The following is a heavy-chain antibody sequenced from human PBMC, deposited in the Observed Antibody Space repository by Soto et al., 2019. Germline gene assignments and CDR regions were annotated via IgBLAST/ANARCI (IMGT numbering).Heavy chain of an antibody. CDR1: GYSFTSYW. J-gene: IGHJ5*02. Sequence: GESLKISCKGSGYSFTSYWIGWVRQMPGKGLEWMGIIYPGDSDTRYIPSFQGQVTISADKSISTAYLQWSSLKASDTAMYYCARRDGSGSYYGNWFDPWGQGTLVTVSS. CDR2: IYPGDSDT. V-gene: IGHV5-51*01. D-gene: IGHD3-10*01. CDR3: ARRDGSGSYYGNWFDP.